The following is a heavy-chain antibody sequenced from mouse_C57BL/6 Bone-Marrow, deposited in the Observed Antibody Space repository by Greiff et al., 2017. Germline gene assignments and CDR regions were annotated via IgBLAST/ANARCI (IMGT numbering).Heavy chain of an antibody. CDR1: GYTFPSYW. Sequence: VKLQQPGAELVRPGSSVKLSCKASGYTFPSYWMDWVKQRPGQGLEWIGNIYPSDSETHYNQKFKDKATLTVDKSSSTAYMQLSSLTSEDSAVYYCARRLRNWFAYWGQGTLVTVSA. CDR3: ARRLRNWFAY. D-gene: IGHD3-2*02. CDR2: IYPSDSET. V-gene: IGHV1-61*01. J-gene: IGHJ3*01.